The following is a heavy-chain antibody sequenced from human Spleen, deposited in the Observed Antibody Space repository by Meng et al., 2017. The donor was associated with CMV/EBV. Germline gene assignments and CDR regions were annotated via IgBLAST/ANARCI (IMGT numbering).Heavy chain of an antibody. CDR2: ISAYNSNT. CDR1: GYVFSGYG. CDR3: AREDFPGARKAYFGMDV. V-gene: IGHV1-18*04. Sequence: ASVKVSCKASGYVFSGYGITWVRQAPGQGVEWMGWISAYNSNTNYAQKVQGRVTMTVATTTSTAYMELRSLQSDDTAVYYCAREDFPGARKAYFGMDVWGQGTMVTVSS. D-gene: IGHD3-3*01. J-gene: IGHJ6*02.